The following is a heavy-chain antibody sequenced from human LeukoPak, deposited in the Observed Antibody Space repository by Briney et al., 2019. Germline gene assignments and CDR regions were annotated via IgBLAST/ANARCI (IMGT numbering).Heavy chain of an antibody. V-gene: IGHV4-39*07. D-gene: IGHD2-15*01. CDR3: AREVDVVAATGGFDP. CDR1: GGSISSSSYY. CDR2: IYYSENT. Sequence: SETLSLTCTVSGGSISSSSYYWDWIRQPPGKGLEWIGSIYYSENTYYNPSLKSRVTISVDTSKNQFSLKLSSVTAADTAVYYCAREVDVVAATGGFDPWGQGTLVTVSS. J-gene: IGHJ5*02.